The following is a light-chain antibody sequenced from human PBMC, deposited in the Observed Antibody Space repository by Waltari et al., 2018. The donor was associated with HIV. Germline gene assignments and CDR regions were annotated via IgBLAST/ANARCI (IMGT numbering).Light chain of an antibody. V-gene: IGLV2-14*01. CDR3: SSYTSSSTVV. Sequence: QSAPTQPASVSGSPGQSITISCTGTTSDVGGYNHVSWYQQHPGKAPKLMIYEVSNRPSGVSKRLSGSKSCNTASLTISGLQAEDETDYYCSSYTSSSTVVFGGGTKLTVL. CDR1: TSDVGGYNH. J-gene: IGLJ3*02. CDR2: EVS.